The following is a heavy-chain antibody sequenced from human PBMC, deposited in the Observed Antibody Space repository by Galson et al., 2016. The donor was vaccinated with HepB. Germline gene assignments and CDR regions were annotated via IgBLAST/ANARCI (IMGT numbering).Heavy chain of an antibody. J-gene: IGHJ5*02. CDR1: GFAFSGSA. D-gene: IGHD2-15*01. Sequence: SLRLSCAASGFAFSGSAMHWVRQASGKGLEWVGHIRNKANNYATSYAEAVKGRFTISRDDLKNTAYLQMNSLKTEDTALYFCTRSFPFCSGGSCYNWFDPWGQGTLVTVSS. V-gene: IGHV3-73*01. CDR3: TRSFPFCSGGSCYNWFDP. CDR2: IRNKANNYAT.